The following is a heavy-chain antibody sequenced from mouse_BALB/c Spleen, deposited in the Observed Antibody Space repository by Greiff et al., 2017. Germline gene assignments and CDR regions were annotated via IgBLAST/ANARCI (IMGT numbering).Heavy chain of an antibody. J-gene: IGHJ3*01. D-gene: IGHD1-1*01. CDR3: ARDEKGLLRWFAY. CDR2: ISDGGSYT. V-gene: IGHV5-4*02. Sequence: EVKLMESGGGLVKPGGSLKLSCAASGFTFSDSYMYWVRQTPEKRLEWVATISDGGSYTYYPDSVKWRFTISRDNAKNNLYLQMSSLKSEDTAMYYCARDEKGLLRWFAYWGQGTLVTVSA. CDR1: GFTFSDSY.